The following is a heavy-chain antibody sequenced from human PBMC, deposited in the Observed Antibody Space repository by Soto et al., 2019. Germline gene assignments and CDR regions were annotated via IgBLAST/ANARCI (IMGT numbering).Heavy chain of an antibody. CDR3: ANHGGFDI. CDR2: ISGSGDYT. J-gene: IGHJ3*02. Sequence: EVKLLESGGGLVQPGGSLRLSCAASGFTFSTSGMSWVRQAPGKGLEWVSSISGSGDYTNYADSVKGRFTISRDNSKNTLYLHINSLTAEDTAVYYCANHGGFDIWGQGTMVAVSS. D-gene: IGHD4-17*01. V-gene: IGHV3-23*01. CDR1: GFTFSTSG.